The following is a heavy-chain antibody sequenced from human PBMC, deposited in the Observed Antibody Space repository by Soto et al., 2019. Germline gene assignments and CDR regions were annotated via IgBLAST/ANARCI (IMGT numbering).Heavy chain of an antibody. V-gene: IGHV4-30-4*01. CDR3: ARDLMNYYYYGMDV. CDR2: IYYSGST. CDR1: GGSISSGDYY. J-gene: IGHJ6*02. Sequence: QVQLQESGPGLVKPSQTLSLTCTVSGGSISSGDYYWSWIRQPPGKGLEWIGYIYYSGSTYYNPSLKSRVTISVDTSKTQFSLKLSSVTAAATAVYYCARDLMNYYYYGMDVWGQGTTVTVSS.